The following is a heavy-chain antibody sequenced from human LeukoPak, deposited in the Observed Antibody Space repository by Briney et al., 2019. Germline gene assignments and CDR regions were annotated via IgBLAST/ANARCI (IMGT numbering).Heavy chain of an antibody. D-gene: IGHD6-19*01. J-gene: IGHJ3*02. V-gene: IGHV3-21*01. Sequence: GGSLRLSCAASGFTFSSYSMNWVRKAQGKGLEWFSSISSSSSYIYYADSVKGRFTISRDNAKNSLYLQMNSLRAEDTAVYYCARDQSAVAGTGAFDIWGQGTMVTVSS. CDR3: ARDQSAVAGTGAFDI. CDR1: GFTFSSYS. CDR2: ISSSSSYI.